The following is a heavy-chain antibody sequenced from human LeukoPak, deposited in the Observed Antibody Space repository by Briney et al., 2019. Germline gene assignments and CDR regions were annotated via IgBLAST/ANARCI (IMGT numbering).Heavy chain of an antibody. CDR2: INHSGST. D-gene: IGHD3-16*02. CDR3: ARGFNYVWGSYRRPYYFDY. Sequence: SETLSLTCAVYGGSFSGYYWSWIRQPPGKGLEWIGEINHSGSTNYNPSLKSRVTISVDTSKNQFSLKLSSVTAADTAVYYCARGFNYVWGSYRRPYYFDYWGQRTLVTVSS. J-gene: IGHJ4*02. V-gene: IGHV4-34*01. CDR1: GGSFSGYY.